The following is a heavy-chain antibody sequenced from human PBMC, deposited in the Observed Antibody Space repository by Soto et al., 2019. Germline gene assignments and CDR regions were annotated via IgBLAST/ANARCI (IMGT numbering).Heavy chain of an antibody. V-gene: IGHV3-30*03. J-gene: IGHJ6*01. Sequence: VGSLRPSCAASAFTLSSFGMHWIRQAPGKGLEWVAVISDDGSNENYADSVKGRFTISRDNSKNTLYLQMNSLRAEDTAVYYWALDTREANSHYWVECWGQGTTVTLYS. CDR1: AFTLSSFG. D-gene: IGHD2-8*02. CDR3: ALDTREANSHYWVEC. CDR2: ISDDGSNE.